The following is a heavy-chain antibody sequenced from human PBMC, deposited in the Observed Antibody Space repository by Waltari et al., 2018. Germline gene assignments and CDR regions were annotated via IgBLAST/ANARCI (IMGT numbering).Heavy chain of an antibody. CDR3: TADVPDFVPQVDY. CDR2: VKSNIDGGTT. CDR1: GFIGRAW. D-gene: IGHD2-21*01. Sequence: EVPLVESGGGLVRPGASMRLSCEASGFIGRAWVNWVRQVPGKGLEWVGRVKSNIDGGTTDYAAPVKGRFTISRDDSKNTMYLQMNSLKIEDTAVYYCTADVPDFVPQVDYWGQGTVVIVSS. J-gene: IGHJ4*02. V-gene: IGHV3-15*01.